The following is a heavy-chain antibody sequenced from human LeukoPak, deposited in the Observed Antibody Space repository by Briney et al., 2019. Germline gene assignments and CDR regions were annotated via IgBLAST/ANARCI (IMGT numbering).Heavy chain of an antibody. Sequence: SETLSLTCTVSGGSVSSGSYYWSWIRQPPGKGLEWIGYIYYSGSTNYNPSLKSRVTISADTSKNQFSLKLSSVTAADTAVYYCARDAGYSGYDAGIDYWGQGTLVTVSS. CDR2: IYYSGST. V-gene: IGHV4-61*01. J-gene: IGHJ4*02. CDR1: GGSVSSGSYY. CDR3: ARDAGYSGYDAGIDY. D-gene: IGHD5-12*01.